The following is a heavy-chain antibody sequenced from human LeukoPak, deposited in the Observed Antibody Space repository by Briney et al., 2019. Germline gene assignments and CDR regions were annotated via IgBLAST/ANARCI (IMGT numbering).Heavy chain of an antibody. CDR1: GGTFSSYA. CDR3: ARELRGHGYYYGMDV. J-gene: IGHJ6*02. V-gene: IGHV1-69*13. Sequence: SVKVSCKASGGTFSSYAISWVRQVPGQGLEWMGGIIPIFGTANYAQKFQGRVTITADESTSTAYMELSSLRSEDTAVYYCARELRGHGYYYGMDVWGQGTTVTVSS. CDR2: IIPIFGTA.